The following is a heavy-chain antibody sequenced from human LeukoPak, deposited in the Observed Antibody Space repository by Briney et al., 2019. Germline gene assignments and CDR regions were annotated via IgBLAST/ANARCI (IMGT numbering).Heavy chain of an antibody. J-gene: IGHJ4*02. V-gene: IGHV3-13*01. CDR3: ARGARGYSYDY. Sequence: GGSLRLSCAASGFTFSSYDMHWVRQATGKGLEWVSAIGTAGDTYYPGSVKGRFTISRENAKNSLYLQMNSLRAEDTAVYYCARGARGYSYDYWGQGTLVTVSS. CDR2: IGTAGDT. CDR1: GFTFSSYD. D-gene: IGHD5-18*01.